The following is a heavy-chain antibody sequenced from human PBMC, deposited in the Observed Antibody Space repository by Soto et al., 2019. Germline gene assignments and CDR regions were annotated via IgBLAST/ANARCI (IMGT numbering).Heavy chain of an antibody. V-gene: IGHV3-30*18. Sequence: QVQLVESGGGVVQPGRSLRLSCAASGFTFSSYGIHWVRQAPGKGLEWVAVILYDGSKKYYADSVKGRFTISRDNSKNTLYLQMSSLRAEDTALYYCVKDGSSGWPYFDDMDVWGQGTTVTVSS. CDR1: GFTFSSYG. CDR3: VKDGSSGWPYFDDMDV. D-gene: IGHD6-19*01. J-gene: IGHJ6*02. CDR2: ILYDGSKK.